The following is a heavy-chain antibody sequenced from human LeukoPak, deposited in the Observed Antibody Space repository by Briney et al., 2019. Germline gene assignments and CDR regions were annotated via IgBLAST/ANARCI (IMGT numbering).Heavy chain of an antibody. D-gene: IGHD6-13*01. Sequence: PGGSLRLSCAASGFTFSNYAIHWVRQAPGKGLEWVAVISYDGGNKYYADSVKGRFTISRDNSKNTLYLQMNSLRAEDTAVYYCARDAIAAAVYSRSRFDYWGQGTLVTVSS. CDR2: ISYDGGNK. J-gene: IGHJ4*02. CDR3: ARDAIAAAVYSRSRFDY. V-gene: IGHV3-30-3*01. CDR1: GFTFSNYA.